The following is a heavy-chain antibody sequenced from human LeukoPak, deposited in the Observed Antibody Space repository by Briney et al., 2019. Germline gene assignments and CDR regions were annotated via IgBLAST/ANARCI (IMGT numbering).Heavy chain of an antibody. Sequence: SVKVSCKASGGTFSSYTISWVRQAPGQGLEWMGRIIPILSIANYAQKFQGRVTITADKSTSTAYMELSSLRSEDTAVYYCARVGVVPAENYYYMDVWGKGTTVTVSS. V-gene: IGHV1-69*02. CDR3: ARVGVVPAENYYYMDV. CDR2: IIPILSIA. J-gene: IGHJ6*03. D-gene: IGHD2-2*01. CDR1: GGTFSSYT.